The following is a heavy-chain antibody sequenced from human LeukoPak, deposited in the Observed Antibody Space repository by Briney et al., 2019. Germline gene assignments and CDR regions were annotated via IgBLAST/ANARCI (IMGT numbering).Heavy chain of an antibody. CDR1: GYTFTSYY. J-gene: IGHJ4*02. D-gene: IGHD5-12*01. CDR3: ASADAVETVTNIDFDY. CDR2: MNPNNGDT. V-gene: IGHV1-2*02. Sequence: ASVKVSCKASGYTFTSYYVNWVRQAPGQGLEWMGRMNPNNGDTNYARKFQGRVTMTGDTSISTAYMEMTRLRYDDSAVYFCASADAVETVTNIDFDYWGQGTRVTVS.